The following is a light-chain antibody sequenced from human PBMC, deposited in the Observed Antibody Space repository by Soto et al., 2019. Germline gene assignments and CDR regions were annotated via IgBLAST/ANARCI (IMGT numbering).Light chain of an antibody. Sequence: EVVLTQSPGTLSLFPGERAALSCGSSQSVSSNYLAWYQQKPGLAPRLLIYDASRRATGIPDRFSGSGSGADFILSISRLEPEDFAVYYCQQYGSSPWTFGQGTKVDIK. CDR1: QSVSSNY. V-gene: IGKV3D-20*01. CDR3: QQYGSSPWT. J-gene: IGKJ1*01. CDR2: DAS.